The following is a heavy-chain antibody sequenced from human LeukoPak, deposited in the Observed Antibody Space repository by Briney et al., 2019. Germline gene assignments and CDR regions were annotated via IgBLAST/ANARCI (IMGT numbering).Heavy chain of an antibody. CDR3: ARGRRDSSSCWFDP. D-gene: IGHD6-13*01. V-gene: IGHV1-69*04. J-gene: IGHJ5*02. CDR1: GGTFSSYA. Sequence: SVTVSCKASGGTFSSYAISWVRQAPGQGLEWVGRIILFLGIANYAQKFQGRVTITADKSTSTAYMEMSRLRSEDTAVYYCARGRRDSSSCWFDPWGQGTLVTVSS. CDR2: IILFLGIA.